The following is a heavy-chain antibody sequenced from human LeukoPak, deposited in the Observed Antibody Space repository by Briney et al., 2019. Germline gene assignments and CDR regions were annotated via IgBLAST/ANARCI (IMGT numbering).Heavy chain of an antibody. D-gene: IGHD5-18*01. CDR2: INSDGSST. Sequence: GGSLRLSCAASGFTFSSYWMHWVRQAPGKGLVWVSRINSDGSSTRCADSVKGRFTISRDNAKNTLYLQMNSLRAEDTAVYYCTRDGAAMDKWFDPWGQGTLVTVSS. J-gene: IGHJ5*02. V-gene: IGHV3-74*01. CDR1: GFTFSSYW. CDR3: TRDGAAMDKWFDP.